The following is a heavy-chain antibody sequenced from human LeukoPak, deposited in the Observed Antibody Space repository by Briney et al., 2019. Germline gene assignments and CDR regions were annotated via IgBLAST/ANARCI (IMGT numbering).Heavy chain of an antibody. CDR3: ARVLIQYYDSSGYHWAFDI. V-gene: IGHV1-2*06. J-gene: IGHJ3*02. Sequence: ASVKVSCKASGYTFTGYYMHWVRQAPGQGLEWMGRINPNSGGTNYAQKFQGRVTMTRDTSISTAYMELSRLRSDDTAVYYCARVLIQYYDSSGYHWAFDIWGQGTMVTVS. CDR1: GYTFTGYY. D-gene: IGHD3-22*01. CDR2: INPNSGGT.